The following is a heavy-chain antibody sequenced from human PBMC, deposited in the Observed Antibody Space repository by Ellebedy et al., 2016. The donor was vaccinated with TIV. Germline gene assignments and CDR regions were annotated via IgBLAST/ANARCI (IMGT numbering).Heavy chain of an antibody. CDR3: ARVFAYYFDY. CDR1: GFTFSSYG. J-gene: IGHJ4*02. V-gene: IGHV3-30*03. Sequence: GESLKISCAASGFTFSSYGMHWVRQAPGKGLEWVAVISYDGSNKYYADSVKGRFTISRDNSKNTLYLQMNSLRAEDTAVYYCARVFAYYFDYWGQGTLVTVSS. CDR2: ISYDGSNK.